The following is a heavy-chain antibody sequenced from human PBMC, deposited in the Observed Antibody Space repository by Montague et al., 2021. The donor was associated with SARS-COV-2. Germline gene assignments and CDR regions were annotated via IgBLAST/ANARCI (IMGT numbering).Heavy chain of an antibody. J-gene: IGHJ6*02. D-gene: IGHD3-9*01. CDR3: ARDSAYYDILTGYLGGKNYYYYYGMDA. CDR2: ISYDGSNK. V-gene: IGHV3-30-3*01. Sequence: SLRLSCAASGFTFSSYAMHWVRQAQGKGLEWVAVISYDGSNKYXXXSXXXRFXISRDNSKNTLYLQMNSLRAEDTAVYYCARDSAYYDILTGYLGGKNYYYYYGMDAWGQGTTVTVSS. CDR1: GFTFSSYA.